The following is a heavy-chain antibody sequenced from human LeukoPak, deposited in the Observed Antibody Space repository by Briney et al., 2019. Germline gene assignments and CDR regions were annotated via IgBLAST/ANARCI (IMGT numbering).Heavy chain of an antibody. CDR1: GFTFSSHW. J-gene: IGHJ4*02. Sequence: GGSLRLSCAASGFTFSSHWMHWVRQAPGKGLVWVSRINSDGSITSYADSVKGRFTISRDNAKNTLHLQMNSLRVEDTAVYYCAREWSGFGELPDYWGQGTLVTVSS. CDR2: INSDGSIT. D-gene: IGHD3-10*01. CDR3: AREWSGFGELPDY. V-gene: IGHV3-74*01.